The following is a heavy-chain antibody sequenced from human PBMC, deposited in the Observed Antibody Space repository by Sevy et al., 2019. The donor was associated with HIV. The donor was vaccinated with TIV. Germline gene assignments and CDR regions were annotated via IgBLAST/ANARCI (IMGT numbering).Heavy chain of an antibody. D-gene: IGHD6-25*01. CDR1: GYDFTSNW. V-gene: IGHV5-51*01. CDR2: IYPGDSET. J-gene: IGHJ4*02. CDR3: ARMTVAAAGLYYFDY. Sequence: GESLKISCKGSGYDFTSNWIGWVRQTPGKGLEWMGIIYPGDSETKYSPSQGPVTISADKSINTAYLQWSSLKASDTAMYYCARMTVAAAGLYYFDYWGQGTLVTVSS.